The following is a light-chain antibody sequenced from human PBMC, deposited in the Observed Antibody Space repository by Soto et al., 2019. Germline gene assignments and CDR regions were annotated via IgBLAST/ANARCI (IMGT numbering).Light chain of an antibody. Sequence: QSALTQPPSVSGSPGQSVTISCTGTSSDIGTYNRVSWYQQPPGTAPKLLISEVSNRPSGVPDRFSGSKSGNTASLTISGLQAEDDADYYCCSYSSSSTLLFGGGTKLAVL. CDR1: SSDIGTYNR. CDR2: EVS. CDR3: CSYSSSSTLL. V-gene: IGLV2-18*02. J-gene: IGLJ2*01.